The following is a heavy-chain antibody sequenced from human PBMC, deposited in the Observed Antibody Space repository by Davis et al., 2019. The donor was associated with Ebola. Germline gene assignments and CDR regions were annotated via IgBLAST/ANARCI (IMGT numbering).Heavy chain of an antibody. CDR3: AKDGRGSTDYGSSFLRYYNAGLDV. CDR2: VSGSGGST. V-gene: IGHV3-23*01. D-gene: IGHD5-12*01. J-gene: IGHJ6*02. Sequence: GGSLRLSCAASGFTFSSYAMGWVRQAPGKGLEWVSGVSGSGGSTYYADSVRGRFSISRDNSKNTLYLQMNSLRPEDTAVYYCAKDGRGSTDYGSSFLRYYNAGLDVWGQGTTVAVSS. CDR1: GFTFSSYA.